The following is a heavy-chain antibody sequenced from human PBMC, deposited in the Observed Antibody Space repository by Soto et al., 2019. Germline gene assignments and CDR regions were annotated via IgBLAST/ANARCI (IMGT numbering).Heavy chain of an antibody. CDR3: ARAVGHFWSADYYYGMDV. CDR2: IIPIFGTA. V-gene: IGHV1-69*13. CDR1: GGTFSSYA. J-gene: IGHJ6*02. D-gene: IGHD3-3*02. Sequence: GASVKVSCKASGGTFSSYAISWVRQAPGQGLEWMGGIIPIFGTANYAQKFQGRVTITADESTSTAYMELSSLRSEDTAVYYCARAVGHFWSADYYYGMDVWGQGTTVTVSS.